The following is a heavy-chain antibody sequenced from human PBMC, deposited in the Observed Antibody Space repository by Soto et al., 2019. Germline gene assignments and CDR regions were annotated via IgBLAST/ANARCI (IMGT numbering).Heavy chain of an antibody. V-gene: IGHV4-30-2*01. CDR2: IYQNEST. Sequence: QLQLQESGSGLVKPSQTLSLTCAVSGASISRGTYSWSWIRQPPGKGLEWIGYIYQNESTYYNPSLKSRVTISVDRSKNQFSLQMSSEIAAETAVYYCARGKIQLWSAWGQGTLVTVSS. CDR1: GASISRGTYS. J-gene: IGHJ5*02. CDR3: ARGKIQLWSA. D-gene: IGHD5-18*01.